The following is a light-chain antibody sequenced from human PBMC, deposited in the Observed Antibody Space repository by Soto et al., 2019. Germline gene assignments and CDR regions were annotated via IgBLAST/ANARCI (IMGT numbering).Light chain of an antibody. CDR2: DAS. J-gene: IGKJ2*01. CDR1: QSISSW. CDR3: QQYNSYSYT. Sequence: DIQMTQSPSTLSASVGDRVTITFRASQSISSWLAWYQQKPGKAPKLLIYDASSLESGVPSRFSGSGSGTEFTLTISSLQPDDFATYSCQQYNSYSYTFGQGTKLEIK. V-gene: IGKV1-5*01.